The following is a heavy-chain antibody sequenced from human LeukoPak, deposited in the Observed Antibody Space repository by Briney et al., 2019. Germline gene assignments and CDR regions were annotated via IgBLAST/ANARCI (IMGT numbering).Heavy chain of an antibody. CDR3: ARWVTGTTAGFDY. D-gene: IGHD1-7*01. CDR2: ISYSGST. V-gene: IGHV4-59*01. J-gene: IGHJ4*02. Sequence: SETLSLTCTVSGGSISSYYWSWIRQPPGKGLEWIGYISYSGSTNYNPSLKSRVTISVDASKNQFSLKLSSVTAADTAVYYCARWVTGTTAGFDYWGQGTLVTVSS. CDR1: GGSISSYY.